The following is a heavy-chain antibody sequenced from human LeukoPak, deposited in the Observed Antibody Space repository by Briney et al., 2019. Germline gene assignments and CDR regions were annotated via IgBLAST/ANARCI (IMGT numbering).Heavy chain of an antibody. V-gene: IGHV1-2*06. CDR1: GYTFTCNY. CDR2: INTNSGGT. CDR3: ARGWGVVVPAPDY. Sequence: ASVKVSCKASGYTFTCNYMHWVRQAPGQGGEWMGRINTNSGGTNHAQKFQGRVTMTRHTSISTAYMELSRLRSDDTAVYSCARGWGVVVPAPDYWGQGTLVTVSS. J-gene: IGHJ4*02. D-gene: IGHD2-2*01.